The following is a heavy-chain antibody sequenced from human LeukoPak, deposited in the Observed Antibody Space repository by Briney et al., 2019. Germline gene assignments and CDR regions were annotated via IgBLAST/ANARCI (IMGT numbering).Heavy chain of an antibody. CDR1: GGSFSGYY. CDR2: INHSGST. Sequence: SETLSLTCAVYGGSFSGYYWSWIRQPPGKGLEWIGEINHSGSTNYNPPLKSRVTISVDTSKNQFSLKLSSVTAADTAVYYCARLQRRVYYYYYMDVWGKGTTVTVSS. D-gene: IGHD4-11*01. V-gene: IGHV4-34*01. J-gene: IGHJ6*03. CDR3: ARLQRRVYYYYYMDV.